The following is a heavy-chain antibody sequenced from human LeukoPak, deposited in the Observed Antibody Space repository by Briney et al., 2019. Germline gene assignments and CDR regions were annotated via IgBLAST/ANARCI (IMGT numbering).Heavy chain of an antibody. CDR1: GYTFTGYY. Sequence: ASVKVSCKASGYTFTGYYMHWVRQAPGQGLEWMGRINPNSGGTNYAQKFQGRVTMTRDTSISTAYMELSRLRSDDTAVYYCARWSSTRAGYGMDVWGQGTTVTVSS. V-gene: IGHV1-2*06. CDR2: INPNSGGT. J-gene: IGHJ6*02. CDR3: ARWSSTRAGYGMDV. D-gene: IGHD2-2*01.